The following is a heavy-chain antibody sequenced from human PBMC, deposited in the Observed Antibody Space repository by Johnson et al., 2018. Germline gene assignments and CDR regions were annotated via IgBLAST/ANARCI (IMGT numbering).Heavy chain of an antibody. V-gene: IGHV3-9*01. J-gene: IGHJ3*02. CDR1: GFTFDDYA. CDR3: AKDIGGYDWGFRAFDI. CDR2: ISWDSGTV. Sequence: VQLVQSGGGLVQPGRSLRLSCAASGFTFDDYAMHWVRQAPGKGLEWVSGISWDSGTVGYADSVKGRVTISRDNAKISLYRQLHSLGAEDTALYYCAKDIGGYDWGFRAFDIWGQGTMVTVSS. D-gene: IGHD5-12*01.